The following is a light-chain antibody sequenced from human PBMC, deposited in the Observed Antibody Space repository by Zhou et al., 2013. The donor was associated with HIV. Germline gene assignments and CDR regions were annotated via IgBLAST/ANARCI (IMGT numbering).Light chain of an antibody. CDR1: RTISPW. CDR3: QYYGDSSRT. V-gene: IGKV1-5*03. J-gene: IGKJ4*02. CDR2: QAS. Sequence: DVQLTQSPPTLSASVGDKVTITCRASRTISPWLAWYQQKPGGAPKLLVYQASTLESRVPPRFSGRGSGAEFHLSIVGLQPEDFATYYCQYYGDSSRTFGRGTRVE.